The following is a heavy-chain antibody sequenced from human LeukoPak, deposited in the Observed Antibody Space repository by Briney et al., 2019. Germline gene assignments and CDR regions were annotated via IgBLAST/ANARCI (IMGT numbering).Heavy chain of an antibody. V-gene: IGHV1-69*13. D-gene: IGHD6-13*01. CDR2: IIPIFGTA. CDR3: ARSDGIAAAGSTYYYFDY. J-gene: IGHJ4*02. CDR1: GGTFSSYA. Sequence: ASVKVSCKASGGTFSSYAISWVRPAPGQGLEWMGGIIPIFGTANYAQKFQGRVTIAADESTSTAYMELSSLRSEDTAVYYCARSDGIAAAGSTYYYFDYWGQGTLVTVSS.